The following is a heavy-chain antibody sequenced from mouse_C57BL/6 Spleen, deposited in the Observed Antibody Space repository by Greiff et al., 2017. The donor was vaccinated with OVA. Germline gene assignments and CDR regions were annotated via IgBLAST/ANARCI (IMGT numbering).Heavy chain of an antibody. D-gene: IGHD3-2*02. J-gene: IGHJ2*01. CDR2: IYPSDSET. V-gene: IGHV1-61*01. CDR3: ARDSSGYPRYFDY. CDR1: GYTFTSYW. Sequence: QVQLQQPGAELVRPGSSVKLSCKASGYTFTSYWMDWVKQRPGQGLEWIGNIYPSDSETHYNQKFKDKATLTVDKSSSTAYMQLSSLTSEDSAVYYCARDSSGYPRYFDYWGQGTTLTVSS.